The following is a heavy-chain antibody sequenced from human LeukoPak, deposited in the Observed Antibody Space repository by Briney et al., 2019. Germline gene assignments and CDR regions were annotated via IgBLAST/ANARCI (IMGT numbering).Heavy chain of an antibody. D-gene: IGHD3-10*01. V-gene: IGHV3-23*01. J-gene: IGHJ4*02. CDR2: ISGSGGST. Sequence: GGSLRLSCAASGFTFSSFAMSWVRQAPGKGLEWVPAISGSGGSTYYADSVKGRFTISRDNSKNTLYLQMNSLRAEDTAVYYCAKSCITMVRGVIAGWDYWGQGTLVTVSS. CDR1: GFTFSSFA. CDR3: AKSCITMVRGVIAGWDY.